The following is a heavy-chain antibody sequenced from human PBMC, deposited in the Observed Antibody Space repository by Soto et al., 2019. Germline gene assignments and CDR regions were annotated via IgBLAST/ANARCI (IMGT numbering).Heavy chain of an antibody. V-gene: IGHV1-18*04. D-gene: IGHD2-21*02. CDR2: ISAYNGNT. Sequence: QVQLVQSGAEVKKPGASVKVSCKASGYTFTSYGISWVRQAPGQGLEWMGWISAYNGNTNNAQKLQGRVTMTTDTSTSTAYMELRSLRTDDTAVYYCARASRGNSRAPSPDYWGQGTMVTVYS. J-gene: IGHJ4*02. CDR3: ARASRGNSRAPSPDY. CDR1: GYTFTSYG.